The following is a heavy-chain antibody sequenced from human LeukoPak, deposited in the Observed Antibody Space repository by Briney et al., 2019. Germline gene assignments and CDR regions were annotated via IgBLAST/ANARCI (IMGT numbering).Heavy chain of an antibody. CDR2: IKEDGSGK. Sequence: GGSLRLSCVASGFTFSVYWMSRVRQAPGKGLEWVANIKEDGSGKYYVDSVKGRFTISRDNAKNSLYLQMSSLRAEDTAVYYCARGGSWFAPWGQGTLVTVSS. D-gene: IGHD3-10*01. J-gene: IGHJ5*02. V-gene: IGHV3-7*01. CDR1: GFTFSVYW. CDR3: ARGGSWFAP.